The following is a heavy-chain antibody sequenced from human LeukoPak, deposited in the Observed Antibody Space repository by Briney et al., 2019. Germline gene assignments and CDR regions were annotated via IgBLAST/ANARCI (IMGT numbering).Heavy chain of an antibody. Sequence: RGSLRLSCAASALSLSNTWTTCVRQAPGKGLEWVGRIKSKTDGGTTDYTTPVKGRFIISRDDSKNALYLQMNSLTAEDTAVYYCVGSYLGYWGQGTLVTVSS. V-gene: IGHV3-15*01. D-gene: IGHD3-10*01. CDR2: IKSKTDGGTT. CDR1: ALSLSNTW. J-gene: IGHJ4*02. CDR3: VGSYLGY.